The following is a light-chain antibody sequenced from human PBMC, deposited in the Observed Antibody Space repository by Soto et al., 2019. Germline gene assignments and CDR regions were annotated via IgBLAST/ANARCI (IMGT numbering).Light chain of an antibody. Sequence: QLVLTQPPSASASLGASVKITCSLSSGHSSNAIAWHQQQPERGPRYLMKLNSDGSHYKGDGIPDRFSGSSSGAERYLTISSLQSEDEADYYCQTWGTVGVFGGGTKVTVL. CDR1: SGHSSNA. CDR2: LNSDGSH. CDR3: QTWGTVGV. V-gene: IGLV4-69*01. J-gene: IGLJ3*02.